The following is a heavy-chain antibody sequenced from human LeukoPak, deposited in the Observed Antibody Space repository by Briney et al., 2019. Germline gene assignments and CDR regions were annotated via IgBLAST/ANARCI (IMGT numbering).Heavy chain of an antibody. CDR1: GFTFSSYS. Sequence: GGSLRLSCAASGFTFSSYSMNWVRQAPGKGLEWVSSISSSSSYIYYADSVKGRFTISRDNAKNSLYLQMNSLRAEDTAVYYCARDPLRYCSSTSCPHDALDIWGQGTMVTVSS. J-gene: IGHJ3*02. V-gene: IGHV3-21*01. CDR2: ISSSSSYI. D-gene: IGHD2-2*01. CDR3: ARDPLRYCSSTSCPHDALDI.